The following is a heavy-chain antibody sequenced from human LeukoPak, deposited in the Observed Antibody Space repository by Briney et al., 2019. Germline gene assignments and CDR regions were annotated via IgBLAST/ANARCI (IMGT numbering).Heavy chain of an antibody. Sequence: GGSLRLSCAASGFTFSSYSMNWVRQAPGKGLEWVSSISSSSSYIYYADSVKGRFTISRDNAKNSLYLQMNSLRAEDTALYYCAKDTAGYSSSWYAFDIWGQGTMVTVSS. D-gene: IGHD6-13*01. J-gene: IGHJ3*02. CDR1: GFTFSSYS. V-gene: IGHV3-21*04. CDR3: AKDTAGYSSSWYAFDI. CDR2: ISSSSSYI.